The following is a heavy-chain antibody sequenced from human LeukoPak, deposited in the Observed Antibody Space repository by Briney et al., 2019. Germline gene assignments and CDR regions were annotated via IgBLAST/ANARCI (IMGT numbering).Heavy chain of an antibody. CDR3: ANAASYSVDY. CDR1: GGSVSSSFYY. CDR2: MYFSGCT. V-gene: IGHV4-39*01. D-gene: IGHD1-26*01. J-gene: IGHJ4*02. Sequence: SETLSLTCTVSGGSVSSSFYYWGWTRQPPGKGLEWIGSMYFSGCTHYNPSLKSRVTISVDTSKNQFSLKLTSVTAADTAVYYCANAASYSVDYWGQGTLVTVSS.